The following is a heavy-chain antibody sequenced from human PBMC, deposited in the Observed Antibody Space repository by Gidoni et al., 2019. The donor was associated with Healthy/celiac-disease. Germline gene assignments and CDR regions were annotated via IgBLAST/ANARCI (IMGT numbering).Heavy chain of an antibody. J-gene: IGHJ2*01. CDR3: ARARGGSYYWYFDL. D-gene: IGHD1-26*01. V-gene: IGHV4-61*02. CDR2: IYTSGST. Sequence: QVQLQESGPGLVKPSQTLSLTCTVSGGSISSGSYYWSWIRQPAGKGLEWIGRIYTSGSTNYNPSLKSRVTISGDTSKNQFSLKLSSVTAADTAVYYCARARGGSYYWYFDLWGRGTLVTVSS. CDR1: GGSISSGSYY.